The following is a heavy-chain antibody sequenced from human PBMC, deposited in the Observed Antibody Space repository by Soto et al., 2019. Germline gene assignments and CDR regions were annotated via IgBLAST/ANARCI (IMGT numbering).Heavy chain of an antibody. J-gene: IGHJ4*02. CDR2: VRNTVNSFST. CDR1: EFIFSDQY. V-gene: IGHV3-72*01. CDR3: SRVDPTATSPDY. D-gene: IGHD1-1*01. Sequence: VQVEESGGGLVLPGGSLRLSCDVSAVSEFIFSDQYLDWVRQAPGKGLEWVGRVRNTVNSFSTAYAASVQGRFTISRDESMNTVYLQMNSLKTDDTAVYFCSRVDPTATSPDYWGQGTLVTVSS.